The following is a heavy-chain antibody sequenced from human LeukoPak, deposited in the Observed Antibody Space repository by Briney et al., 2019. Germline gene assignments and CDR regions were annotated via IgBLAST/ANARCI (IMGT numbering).Heavy chain of an antibody. J-gene: IGHJ4*02. Sequence: GGSLRLSCSASGFTFSSYAMHWVRQAPGKGLEYVSAISSNGGSTYYADSVKGRFTISRDNSKNTLYLQMSSLRAEDTAVYYCVKDLRRVAGSFDYWGQGTLVTVFS. V-gene: IGHV3-64D*06. D-gene: IGHD6-19*01. CDR3: VKDLRRVAGSFDY. CDR2: ISSNGGST. CDR1: GFTFSSYA.